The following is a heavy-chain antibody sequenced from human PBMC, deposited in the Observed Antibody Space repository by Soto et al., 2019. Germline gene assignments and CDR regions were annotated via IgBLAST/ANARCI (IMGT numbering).Heavy chain of an antibody. CDR2: ISSSSSTI. CDR3: ASEPYTPQGGGGSSGYEYFQH. D-gene: IGHD3-22*01. CDR1: GFTFSSYS. V-gene: IGHV3-48*02. Sequence: GGSLRLSCAASGFTFSSYSMNWVRQAPGKGLEWVSYISSSSSTIYYADSVKGRFTISRDNAKNSLYLQMNSLRDEDTAVYYCASEPYTPQGGGGSSGYEYFQHWGQGTLVTVSS. J-gene: IGHJ1*01.